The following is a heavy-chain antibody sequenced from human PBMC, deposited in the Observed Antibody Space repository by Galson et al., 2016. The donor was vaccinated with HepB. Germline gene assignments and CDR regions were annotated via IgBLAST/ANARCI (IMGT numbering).Heavy chain of an antibody. J-gene: IGHJ3*02. CDR2: VYPGDSDT. CDR3: ARPVVGGGYYPHTFDI. Sequence: QSGAEVKKPGESLRISCEASGYIFIDFWIAWVRQMPGKGLELMGIVYPGDSDTRYSPSFQGQVTTSADKSIKTAYLQWSSLKASDTAMYYCARPVVGGGYYPHTFDIWGQGTVVTVSS. V-gene: IGHV5-51*01. CDR1: GYIFIDFW. D-gene: IGHD3-3*01.